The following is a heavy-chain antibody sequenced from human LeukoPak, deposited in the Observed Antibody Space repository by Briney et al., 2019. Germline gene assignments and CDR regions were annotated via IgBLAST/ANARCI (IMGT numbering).Heavy chain of an antibody. CDR1: GYTFTNYA. Sequence: ASVKVSCTASGYTFTNYAINWVRQAPGQGLEWMGWINTNTGNPTYAQGFTGRFVFSLDTSVSTAYLQISSLKAEDTAVFYCARAGGYYYYYMDVWGKGTTVTVSS. CDR3: ARAGGYYYYYMDV. V-gene: IGHV7-4-1*02. CDR2: INTNTGNP. J-gene: IGHJ6*03.